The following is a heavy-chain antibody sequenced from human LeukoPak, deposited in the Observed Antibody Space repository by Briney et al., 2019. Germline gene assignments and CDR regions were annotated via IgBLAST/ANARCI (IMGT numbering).Heavy chain of an antibody. CDR3: ARDRDGYNSLRFDP. J-gene: IGHJ5*02. D-gene: IGHD5-24*01. V-gene: IGHV1-69*13. Sequence: SVKVSCKASGYTFTNYGINWVRQAPGQGLEWMGGIIPIFGTANYAQKFQGRVTITADESTSTAYMELSSLRSEDTAVYYCARDRDGYNSLRFDPWGQGTLVTVSS. CDR1: GYTFTNYG. CDR2: IIPIFGTA.